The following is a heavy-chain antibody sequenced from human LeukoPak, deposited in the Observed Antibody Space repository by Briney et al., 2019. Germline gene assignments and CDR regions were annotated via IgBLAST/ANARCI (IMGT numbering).Heavy chain of an antibody. CDR3: ARAGYSSGWDHFDY. D-gene: IGHD6-19*01. V-gene: IGHV1-18*01. CDR1: GYTFTSYG. J-gene: IGHJ4*02. Sequence: ASVKVSCKASGYTFTSYGISWVRQAPGQGLEWMGWISAYNGNTNYAQKLQGRVTMTTDTSTSTAYMELRSLRSDDTAVYCCARAGYSSGWDHFDYWGQGTLVTVSS. CDR2: ISAYNGNT.